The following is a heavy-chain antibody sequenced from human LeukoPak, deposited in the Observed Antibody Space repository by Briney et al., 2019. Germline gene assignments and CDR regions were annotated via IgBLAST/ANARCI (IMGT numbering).Heavy chain of an antibody. CDR3: ARERAAALDY. V-gene: IGHV3-9*01. CDR2: ISWNSGSI. D-gene: IGHD6-13*01. CDR1: GFTFDDYA. J-gene: IGHJ4*02. Sequence: GGSLRLSCAASGFTFDDYAMHWVRQAPGKGLEWVSGISWNSGSIGYADSVKGRFTTSRDNAKNSLYLQMNSLRAEDTAVYYCARERAAALDYWGQGTLVTVSS.